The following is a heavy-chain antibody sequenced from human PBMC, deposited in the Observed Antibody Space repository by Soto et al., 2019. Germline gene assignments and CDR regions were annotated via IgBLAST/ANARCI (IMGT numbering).Heavy chain of an antibody. Sequence: GASLKLSCRGSGYCFTSYWIGLVRPMGGKGLEWMGIIYPGDSDTRYSPSFQGQVTISADKSISTAYLQWSSLKASDTAMYYCARSPVAGTGAFDIWGQGTMVNVSS. CDR2: IYPGDSDT. CDR1: GYCFTSYW. V-gene: IGHV5-51*01. J-gene: IGHJ3*02. D-gene: IGHD6-19*01. CDR3: ARSPVAGTGAFDI.